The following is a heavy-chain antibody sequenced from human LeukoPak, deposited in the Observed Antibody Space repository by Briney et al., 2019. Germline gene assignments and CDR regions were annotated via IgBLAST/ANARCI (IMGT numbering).Heavy chain of an antibody. V-gene: IGHV3-23*01. Sequence: GGSLRLSCAASGFTFTSYAMSWVRQPAGKGLEWVSTISGNGGGTYYADSVKGRFTISRDNSKNTLYLQMNSLRAEDTAVYYCAKDPNYYDSSGLSGYWGQGTLVTVSS. D-gene: IGHD3-22*01. CDR1: GFTFTSYA. CDR3: AKDPNYYDSSGLSGY. CDR2: ISGNGGGT. J-gene: IGHJ4*02.